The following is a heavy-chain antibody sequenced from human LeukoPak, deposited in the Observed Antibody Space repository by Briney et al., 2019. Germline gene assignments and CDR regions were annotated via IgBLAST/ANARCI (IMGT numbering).Heavy chain of an antibody. J-gene: IGHJ6*02. CDR2: IIPIFGTA. D-gene: IGHD2-15*01. CDR1: GGTFSSYA. CDR3: ARAQDIVVVVAASHYYYYGMDV. V-gene: IGHV1-69*13. Sequence: SVKVSCKASGGTFSSYAISWVRQAPGQGLEWMGGIIPIFGTANYAQKFQGRVTITADESTGTAYMELSSLRSEDTAVYYCARAQDIVVVVAASHYYYYGMDVWGQGTTVTVSS.